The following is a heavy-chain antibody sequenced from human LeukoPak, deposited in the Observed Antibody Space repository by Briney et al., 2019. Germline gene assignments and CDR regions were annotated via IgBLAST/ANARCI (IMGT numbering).Heavy chain of an antibody. D-gene: IGHD6-13*01. CDR3: VRGVSISSSWYNDI. CDR2: VKEDGSEK. J-gene: IGHJ3*02. CDR1: GLTFSSYR. Sequence: GGSLRLSCTATASGLTFSSYRMSWVRQAPGKGLEWVANVKEDGSEKYYVDSVKGRFTISRDNAKNSLYLQMNSLRAEDTAVYHCVRGVSISSSWYNDIWGQGTMVIVSS. V-gene: IGHV3-7*03.